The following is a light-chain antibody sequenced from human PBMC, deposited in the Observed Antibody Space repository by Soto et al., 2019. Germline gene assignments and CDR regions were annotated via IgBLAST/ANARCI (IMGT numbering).Light chain of an antibody. Sequence: DIVMTQSPGSLAVSLSERATINCKSSQTVLYSSNNKNYLAWYQQKPGQPPKLLIYWASTRESGVPDRFSGSGSGTDFTLTISNLQAEDVAVYYCHQYYLTPYTFGQGTKLELK. CDR3: HQYYLTPYT. CDR1: QTVLYSSNNKNY. V-gene: IGKV4-1*01. CDR2: WAS. J-gene: IGKJ2*01.